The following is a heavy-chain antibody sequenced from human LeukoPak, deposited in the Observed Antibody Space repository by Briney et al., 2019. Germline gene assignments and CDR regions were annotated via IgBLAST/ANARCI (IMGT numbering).Heavy chain of an antibody. CDR3: ARAPRGSSGWETFDY. D-gene: IGHD6-19*01. CDR1: GVSSSSSY. J-gene: IGHJ4*02. Sequence: PSETLSLTCTVSGVSSSSSYWSWIRQPPGKGLEWIGYIYYSGSTNYNPSLKSRVTISVDTSKNQFSLKLSSVTAADTAVYYCARAPRGSSGWETFDYWGQGTLVTVSS. CDR2: IYYSGST. V-gene: IGHV4-59*01.